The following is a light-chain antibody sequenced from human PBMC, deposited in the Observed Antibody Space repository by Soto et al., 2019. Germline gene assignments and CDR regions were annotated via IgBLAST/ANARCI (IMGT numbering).Light chain of an antibody. CDR1: NSDVESYNL. V-gene: IGLV2-23*03. CDR2: EGT. Sequence: QSALTQPASVSGSPGQSITISCTGTNSDVESYNLVSWFRQHPGEAPKIIVYEGTKRPSGVSNRFSGSKSGNPASLTISGLQAEDEANYYCCSYAGTATVFGTGTKLTVL. J-gene: IGLJ1*01. CDR3: CSYAGTATV.